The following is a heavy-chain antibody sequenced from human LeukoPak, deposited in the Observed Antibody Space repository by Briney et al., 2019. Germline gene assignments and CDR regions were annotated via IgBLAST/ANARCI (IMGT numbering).Heavy chain of an antibody. CDR1: GYSFTNYW. CDR2: IYPGDSDT. V-gene: IGHV5-51*01. CDR3: ARLTSLDCTTTSCSLDYFDY. D-gene: IGHD2-2*01. J-gene: IGHJ4*02. Sequence: GESLKISCEGSGYSFTNYWIGWVRQMPGKGLEWMGIIYPGDSDTRYSPSFQGQVTISADKSISSAYLQWSSLKASDTAIYFCARLTSLDCTTTSCSLDYFDYWGQGTLVTVSS.